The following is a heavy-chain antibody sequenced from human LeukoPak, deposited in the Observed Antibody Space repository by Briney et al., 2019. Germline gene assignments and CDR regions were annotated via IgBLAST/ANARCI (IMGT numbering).Heavy chain of an antibody. CDR1: GFNFSSYA. CDR2: ISGSGGST. V-gene: IGHV3-23*01. D-gene: IGHD2-21*02. J-gene: IGHJ4*02. Sequence: GGSLRLSCAASGFNFSSYAMSWVRQAPGKGLEWVSAISGSGGSTYYADSVKGRFTISRDNSKNTLYLQMNSLRAEDTAVYYCAKGDSDYCGGDCYSRPFDYWGQGTLVTVSS. CDR3: AKGDSDYCGGDCYSRPFDY.